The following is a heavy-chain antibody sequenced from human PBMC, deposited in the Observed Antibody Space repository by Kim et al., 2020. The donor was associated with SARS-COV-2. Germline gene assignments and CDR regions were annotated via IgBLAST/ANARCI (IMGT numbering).Heavy chain of an antibody. CDR1: GGSISSSSYY. D-gene: IGHD2-21*02. Sequence: SETLSLTCTVSGGSISSSSYYWGWIRQPPGKGLEWIGSIYYSGSTYYNPSLKSRVTISVDTSKNQFSLKLSSVTAADTAVYYCARAYCGGDCQPHYYYGMDVWGQGTTVTVSS. CDR3: ARAYCGGDCQPHYYYGMDV. CDR2: IYYSGST. J-gene: IGHJ6*02. V-gene: IGHV4-39*07.